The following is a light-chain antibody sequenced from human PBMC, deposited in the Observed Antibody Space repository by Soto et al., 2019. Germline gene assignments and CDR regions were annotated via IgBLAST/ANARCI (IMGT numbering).Light chain of an antibody. V-gene: IGLV2-23*02. CDR1: SSDIGRYNL. Sequence: QSVLTQPASVFGSPGQSIAISCTGTSSDIGRYNLVSWYQQGPGKAPKLLIYDVSERPSGVSNRFSGSKSGNTASLTISGLQVEDEADYYCCSYAGSSALVFGGGTKLTVL. CDR3: CSYAGSSALV. J-gene: IGLJ3*02. CDR2: DVS.